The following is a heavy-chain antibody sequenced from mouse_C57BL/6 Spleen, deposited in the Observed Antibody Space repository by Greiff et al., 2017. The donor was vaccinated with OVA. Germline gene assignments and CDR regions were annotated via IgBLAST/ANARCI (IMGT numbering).Heavy chain of an antibody. Sequence: EVQLQQSGPELVKPGASVKIPCKASGYTFTDYTMDWVKQSHGKSLEWIGDINPNNGGPIYNQKFKGKATLTVDKSSSTAYMELRSLTSDDTAVYYCARGYGYFDYWGQGTTLTVSS. D-gene: IGHD1-1*01. CDR1: GYTFTDYT. CDR3: ARGYGYFDY. V-gene: IGHV1-18*01. J-gene: IGHJ2*01. CDR2: INPNNGGP.